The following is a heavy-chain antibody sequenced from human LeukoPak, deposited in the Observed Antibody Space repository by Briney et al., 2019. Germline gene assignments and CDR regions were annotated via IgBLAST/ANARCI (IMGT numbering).Heavy chain of an antibody. Sequence: GGSLRLSCAASGFNVSNNYMTWVRQAPGKGLEWVANIRQDGSEKYYVDSVKGRFAVSRDNAKNSLYLQMNSLRAEDTAVYYCARAQSGFWSGYCFDYWGQGTLVTVSS. CDR3: ARAQSGFWSGYCFDY. V-gene: IGHV3-7*01. J-gene: IGHJ4*02. D-gene: IGHD3-3*01. CDR2: IRQDGSEK. CDR1: GFNVSNNY.